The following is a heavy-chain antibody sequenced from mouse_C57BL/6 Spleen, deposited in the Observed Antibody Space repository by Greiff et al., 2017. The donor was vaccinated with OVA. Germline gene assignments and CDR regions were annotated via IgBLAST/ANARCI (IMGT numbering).Heavy chain of an antibody. CDR3: ARSGNWYFDV. J-gene: IGHJ1*03. Sequence: QVQLQQSGPELVKPGASVKISCKASGYAFSSSWMNWVKQRHGKGLEWIGRIYPGDGGTNYNGKFKGKATLTVYKSSSTAYMQLSSLTSEDSAVYFCARSGNWYFDVWGTGTTVTVSS. V-gene: IGHV1-82*01. CDR2: IYPGDGGT. CDR1: GYAFSSSW.